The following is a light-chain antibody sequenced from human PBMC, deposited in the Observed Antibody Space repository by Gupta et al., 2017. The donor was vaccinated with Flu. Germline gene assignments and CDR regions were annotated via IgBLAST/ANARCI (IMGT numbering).Light chain of an antibody. V-gene: IGLV1-51*01. Sequence: QSVLTQPPSVSAAPGQKVTIPCSGGSSIFGSNFVSWYQQLPGTAPKPLIYENNKRPSGIPDRFSGSKSGTSATLDITGLQTGDEADYYCGTWDSTLSAGGLFGGGTKLTVL. J-gene: IGLJ3*02. CDR3: GTWDSTLSAGGL. CDR1: SSIFGSNF. CDR2: ENN.